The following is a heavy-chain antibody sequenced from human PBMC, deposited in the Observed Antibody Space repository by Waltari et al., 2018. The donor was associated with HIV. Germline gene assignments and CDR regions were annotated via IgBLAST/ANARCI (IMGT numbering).Heavy chain of an antibody. CDR1: GGSISSGDYY. Sequence: QVPLQESGPGLVKPSQTLSLTCTVSGGSISSGDYYWSWIRQPPGKGLEWIGYIYYSGDTYYNPSLKSRVTISVDTSKNQFSLKLSSVTAADTAVYYCARDPRIAAADPYWYFDLWGRDTLVTVSS. CDR2: IYYSGDT. D-gene: IGHD6-13*01. J-gene: IGHJ2*01. V-gene: IGHV4-30-4*01. CDR3: ARDPRIAAADPYWYFDL.